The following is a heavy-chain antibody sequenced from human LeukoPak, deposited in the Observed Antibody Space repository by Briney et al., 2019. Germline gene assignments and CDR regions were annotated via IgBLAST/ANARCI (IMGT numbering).Heavy chain of an antibody. V-gene: IGHV3-48*04. CDR2: ISSSSGII. Sequence: GGSLRLSCAASGFTFSNYNMNWVRQAPGKGLEWVSYISSSSGIIYYADSVKGLFTISRDNAKNSLYLQMDSLRVEDTAVYYCATDFNKGFDPWGQGTLVTVSS. CDR3: ATDFNKGFDP. CDR1: GFTFSNYN. D-gene: IGHD1/OR15-1a*01. J-gene: IGHJ5*02.